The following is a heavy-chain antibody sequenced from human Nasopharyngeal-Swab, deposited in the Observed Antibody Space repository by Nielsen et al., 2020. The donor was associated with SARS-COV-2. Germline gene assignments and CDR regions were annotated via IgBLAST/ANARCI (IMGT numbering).Heavy chain of an antibody. CDR1: GFTFSSYA. V-gene: IGHV3-30-3*01. J-gene: IGHJ6*02. CDR2: ISYDGSNK. Sequence: GESLKISCAASGFTFSSYAMHWVRQAPGKGLEWVAVISYDGSNKYYADSVKGRFTISRDNSKNTLYLQMNSLRAEDTAVYYCAKEILGYCSGGSCHYGMDVWGQGTTVTVSS. D-gene: IGHD2-15*01. CDR3: AKEILGYCSGGSCHYGMDV.